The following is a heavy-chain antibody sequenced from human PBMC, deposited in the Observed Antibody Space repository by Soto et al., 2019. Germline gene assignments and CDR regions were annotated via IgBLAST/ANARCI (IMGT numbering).Heavy chain of an antibody. CDR1: GYTFTSYG. CDR3: ARSRTYTGLDP. D-gene: IGHD2-2*02. Sequence: QVQLVQSGAEVKKPGASVKVSCKTSGYTFTSYGITWMRQAPGQGLEWLGWISVYNGDTNYAQKFQGRVTMTKDTSSNSAYMELRSLRSDDTAVCYCARSRTYTGLDPWGQGTLGNVSS. J-gene: IGHJ5*02. CDR2: ISVYNGDT. V-gene: IGHV1-18*01.